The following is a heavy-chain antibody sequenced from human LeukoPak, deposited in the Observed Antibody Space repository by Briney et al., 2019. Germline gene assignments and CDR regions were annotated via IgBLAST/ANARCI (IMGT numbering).Heavy chain of an antibody. CDR2: ISSSSSTI. D-gene: IGHD6-25*01. J-gene: IGHJ4*02. CDR3: ARDSSGYDPSPPRFDY. V-gene: IGHV3-48*01. CDR1: GFTFSSYS. Sequence: PGGSLRLSCAASGFTFSSYSMNWVRQAPGKGLEWVSYISSSSSTIYYADSVKGRFTISRDNAKNSLYLQMNSLRAEDTAVYYCARDSSGYDPSPPRFDYWGQGTLVTVSS.